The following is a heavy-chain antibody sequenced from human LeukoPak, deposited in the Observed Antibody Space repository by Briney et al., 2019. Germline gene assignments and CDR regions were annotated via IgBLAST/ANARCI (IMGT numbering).Heavy chain of an antibody. V-gene: IGHV4-34*01. D-gene: IGHD4-17*01. CDR2: INHSGST. CDR3: ARDLYLVRGDYPPFGY. J-gene: IGHJ4*02. Sequence: SETLSLTCAVYGGSFSGYYWSWIRQPPGKGLEWIGEINHSGSTNYNPSLKSRVTISVDTSKNQFSLKLSSVTAADTAVYYCARDLYLVRGDYPPFGYWGQGTLVTVSS. CDR1: GGSFSGYY.